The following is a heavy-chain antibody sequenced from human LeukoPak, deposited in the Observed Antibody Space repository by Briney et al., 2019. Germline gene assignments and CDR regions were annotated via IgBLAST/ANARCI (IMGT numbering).Heavy chain of an antibody. CDR1: GGSISSHY. Sequence: SETLSLTCTVSGGSISSHYWSWIRQPPGKGLEWIGYIYYSGSTNYNPSLKSRVTISVDTSKNQFSLKLSSATAADTAVYYCARVSRFLDVWGKGTTVTVSS. CDR3: ARVSRFLDV. D-gene: IGHD3-10*01. CDR2: IYYSGST. V-gene: IGHV4-59*11. J-gene: IGHJ6*04.